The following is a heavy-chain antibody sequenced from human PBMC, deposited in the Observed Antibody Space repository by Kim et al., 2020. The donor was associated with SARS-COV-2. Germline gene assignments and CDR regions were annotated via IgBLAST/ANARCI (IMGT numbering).Heavy chain of an antibody. CDR1: GFTFSSYA. Sequence: GGSLRLSCAASGFTFSSYAMHWVRQAPGKGLEWVAVISYDGSNKYYADSVKGRFTISRDNSKNTLYLQMNSLRAEDTAVYYCARGWTAMVTLGFDYWGQG. J-gene: IGHJ4*02. CDR3: ARGWTAMVTLGFDY. D-gene: IGHD5-18*01. V-gene: IGHV3-30*04. CDR2: ISYDGSNK.